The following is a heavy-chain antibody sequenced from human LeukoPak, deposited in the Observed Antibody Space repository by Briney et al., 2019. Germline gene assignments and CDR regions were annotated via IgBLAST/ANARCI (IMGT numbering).Heavy chain of an antibody. CDR2: ISGSGGST. J-gene: IGHJ6*03. Sequence: GSLRLSCAASGFTFSSYAMSWVRQAPGKGLEWVSAISGSGGSTYYADSVKGRFTISRDNSKNTLYLQMNSLSSEDTAVYYCAKDLGGCFSHTCSYYMDAWGKGTTVTVSS. V-gene: IGHV3-23*01. CDR1: GFTFSSYA. D-gene: IGHD3-16*01. CDR3: AKDLGGCFSHTCSYYMDA.